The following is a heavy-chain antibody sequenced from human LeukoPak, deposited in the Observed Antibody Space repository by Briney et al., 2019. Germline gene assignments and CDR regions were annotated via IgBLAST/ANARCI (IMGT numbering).Heavy chain of an antibody. J-gene: IGHJ5*02. CDR3: ARDLGQYYDTSDNWFDP. CDR1: GFTFSSYG. CDR2: ISYDGSNK. V-gene: IGHV3-30*03. D-gene: IGHD3-22*01. Sequence: PGGSLRLSCAASGFTFSSYGMHWVRQAPGKGLEWVAVISYDGSNKYYADPVKGRFTISRDNAKNTLNLQMNSLRAEDTAVYYCARDLGQYYDTSDNWFDPWGQGTLVTVSS.